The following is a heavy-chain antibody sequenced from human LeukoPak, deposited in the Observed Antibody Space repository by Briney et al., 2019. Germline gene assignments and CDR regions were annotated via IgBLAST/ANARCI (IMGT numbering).Heavy chain of an antibody. D-gene: IGHD4-17*01. V-gene: IGHV4-4*09. CDR3: ASTTTTYYSYFYYYMGV. CDR2: IYSSGST. Sequence: SETLSLTRTVSGGSISSYYWSWIRQPPGKGLEWIGYIYSSGSTYYNPSLNSRVTISVDTSKNQFSLKLTSVTAADTAVYYCASTTTTYYSYFYYYMGVWGKGTTVTVSS. J-gene: IGHJ6*03. CDR1: GGSISSYY.